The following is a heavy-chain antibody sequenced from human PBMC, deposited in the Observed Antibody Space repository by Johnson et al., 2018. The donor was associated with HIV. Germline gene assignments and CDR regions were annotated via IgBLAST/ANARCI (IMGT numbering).Heavy chain of an antibody. J-gene: IGHJ3*02. CDR1: GFTFSTYD. CDR2: LGTAVDI. Sequence: EVQLVESGGGLVQPGGSLRLSCAASGFTFSTYDMYWVRQPTGKGLEWVSILGTAVDINYPGPVKGRFTISRENAKNSLYLQMNSLRAEDTALYYCAKEGYYYDSPAAFDIWGQGTMVTVSS. CDR3: AKEGYYYDSPAAFDI. V-gene: IGHV3-13*01. D-gene: IGHD3-22*01.